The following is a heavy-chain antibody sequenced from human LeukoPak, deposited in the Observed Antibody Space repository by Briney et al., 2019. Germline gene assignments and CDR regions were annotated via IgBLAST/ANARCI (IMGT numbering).Heavy chain of an antibody. CDR1: GGSISSGSYY. J-gene: IGHJ6*03. Sequence: PSETLSLTCTASGGSISSGSYYWSWIRQPAGKGLEWIGRIYTSGSTNYNPSLKSRVTISEDTSKNQFSLKLSSVTAADTAVYYCARDRAAGTFPDYYYYYMDVWGKGTTVTISS. CDR2: IYTSGST. CDR3: ARDRAAGTFPDYYYYYMDV. V-gene: IGHV4-61*02. D-gene: IGHD6-13*01.